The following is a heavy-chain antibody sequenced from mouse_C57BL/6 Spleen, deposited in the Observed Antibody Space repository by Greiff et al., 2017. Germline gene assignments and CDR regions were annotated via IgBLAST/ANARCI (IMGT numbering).Heavy chain of an antibody. CDR1: GYTFTSYW. CDR3: ASRGAYYSKAGWFAY. V-gene: IGHV1-50*01. D-gene: IGHD2-5*01. J-gene: IGHJ3*01. Sequence: QVQLQQSGAELVKPGASVKLSCKASGYTFTSYWMQWVKQRPGQGLEWIGEIDPSDSYTNYNQKFKGKATLTVDTSSSTAYMQLSSLTSEDSAVYYCASRGAYYSKAGWFAYWGQGTLVTVSA. CDR2: IDPSDSYT.